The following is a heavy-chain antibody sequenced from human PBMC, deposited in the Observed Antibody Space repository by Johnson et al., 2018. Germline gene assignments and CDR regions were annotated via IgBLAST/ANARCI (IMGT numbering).Heavy chain of an antibody. Sequence: EVQLVESGGGLVKPGGSLRVSCAASDFTFSNAWMHWVRQAPGKGLEWVARINSVAGSITYAASVKGPFTISRDNAKNTLYLQMNSLRDEDTAAYYCARGGSIFGPPGAFAIWGQGTMVTVSS. CDR2: INSVAGSI. D-gene: IGHD3-3*01. V-gene: IGHV3-74*02. CDR1: DFTFSNAW. CDR3: ARGGSIFGPPGAFAI. J-gene: IGHJ3*02.